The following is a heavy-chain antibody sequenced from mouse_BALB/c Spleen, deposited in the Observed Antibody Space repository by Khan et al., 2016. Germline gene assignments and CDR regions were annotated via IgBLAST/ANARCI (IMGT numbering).Heavy chain of an antibody. D-gene: IGHD1-1*01. J-gene: IGHJ3*01. CDR2: ITYSGGT. Sequence: EVKLEESGPGLVKPSQSLSLTCTVTGYSITSDYAWNWIRQFPGNKLEWMGYITYSGGTSYNPSLKSRISFTRDTSKNQFFLQFNSVTTEDTALDHCGGDYYSNSFFDYWGQGTMVTVSA. CDR1: GYSITSDYA. V-gene: IGHV3-2*02. CDR3: GGDYYSNSFFDY.